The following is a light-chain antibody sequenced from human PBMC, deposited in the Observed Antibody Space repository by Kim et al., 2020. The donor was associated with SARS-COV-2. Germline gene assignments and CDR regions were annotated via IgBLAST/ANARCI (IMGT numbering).Light chain of an antibody. V-gene: IGLV3-21*04. CDR2: YDS. J-gene: IGLJ2*01. Sequence: APGKTVRITCGGNNIGSKSVHWYQQKPGQAPVLVIYYDSDRPSGIPERFSGSNSGNTATLTISRVEAGDEADYYCQVWDSSSDHVVFGGGTKVTVL. CDR1: NIGSKS. CDR3: QVWDSSSDHVV.